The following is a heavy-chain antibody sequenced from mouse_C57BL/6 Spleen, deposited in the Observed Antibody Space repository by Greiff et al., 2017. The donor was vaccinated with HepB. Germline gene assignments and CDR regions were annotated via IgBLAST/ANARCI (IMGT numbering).Heavy chain of an antibody. Sequence: QVQLQQSGAELVKPGASVKLSCKASGYTFTSYWMHWVKQRPGQGLEWIGMIHPNSGSTNYNEKFKSKATLTVDKSSSTAYMQLSSLTSEDSAVYYCARRENDGYYALFAYWGQGTLVTVSA. CDR3: ARRENDGYYALFAY. V-gene: IGHV1-64*01. D-gene: IGHD2-3*01. CDR1: GYTFTSYW. J-gene: IGHJ3*01. CDR2: IHPNSGST.